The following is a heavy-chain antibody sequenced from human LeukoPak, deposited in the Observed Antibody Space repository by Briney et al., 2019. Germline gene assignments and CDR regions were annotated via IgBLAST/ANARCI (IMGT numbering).Heavy chain of an antibody. CDR2: IHHSGRT. J-gene: IGHJ5*02. V-gene: IGHV4-38-2*02. CDR3: ARDHLANLASRLFDP. D-gene: IGHD3-3*01. CDR1: GYSISSDYY. Sequence: SETLSLTCTVSGYSISSDYYWGWIRQPPGKGLEWIGSIHHSGRTYYNPSLKSRVTISVDTSKNQVSLKLSSVTAADTAVYYCARDHLANLASRLFDPWGQGTLVTVSS.